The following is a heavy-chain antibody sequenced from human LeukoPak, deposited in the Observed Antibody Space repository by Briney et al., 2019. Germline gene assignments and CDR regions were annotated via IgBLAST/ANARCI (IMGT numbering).Heavy chain of an antibody. CDR2: ISDDGTTT. CDR1: GFTFNLYW. J-gene: IGHJ5*02. V-gene: IGHV3-74*01. D-gene: IGHD3-10*01. CDR3: ARDSRYHSGWGSYQPYWFDP. Sequence: GGSLRLSCAASGFTFNLYWIHWVRQPPGKGLEWLSRISDDGTTTNYADSVKGRFTTSRDNAKNTLYLQMHSLRVDDTAVYYCARDSRYHSGWGSYQPYWFDPWGQGTLVTVPS.